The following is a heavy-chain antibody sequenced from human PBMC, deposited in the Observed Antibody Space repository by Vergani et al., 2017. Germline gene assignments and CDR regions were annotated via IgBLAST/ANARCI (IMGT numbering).Heavy chain of an antibody. CDR2: INPIDSKI. CDR1: ESSFISNE. Sequence: EVQLVQSGAEVKKPGESVKISCKYSESSFISNEIAWVRQMSGKGLQWMGNINPIDSKIAYSPSFQGQAIMSLDKSITTAYLQWRSLKASDTAIYYCTRDXPCGDGACLHFDHWGQGTQVTVSS. CDR3: TRDXPCGDGACLHFDH. V-gene: IGHV5-51*03. J-gene: IGHJ4*02. D-gene: IGHD2-21*01.